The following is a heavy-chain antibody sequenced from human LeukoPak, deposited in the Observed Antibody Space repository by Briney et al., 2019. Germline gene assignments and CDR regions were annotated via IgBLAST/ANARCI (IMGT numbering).Heavy chain of an antibody. Sequence: SETLSLTCTVSGGSISSYYWSWIRQPAGKAPEWIGRIYSSGIINYNPSLKSRVTMSLDNSKNQLSLKLSYVTAADTAVYYCAIDTGKSGYPDYWGQGTLVTVSS. CDR3: AIDTGKSGYPDY. J-gene: IGHJ4*02. CDR1: GGSISSYY. V-gene: IGHV4-4*07. D-gene: IGHD3-3*01. CDR2: IYSSGII.